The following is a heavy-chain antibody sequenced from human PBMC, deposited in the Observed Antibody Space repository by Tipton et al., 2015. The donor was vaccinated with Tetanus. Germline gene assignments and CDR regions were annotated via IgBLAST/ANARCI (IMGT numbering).Heavy chain of an antibody. Sequence: TLSLTCTVSGGSLSTFYWNWIRQPAGKGLEWIGRIYSSGSTNYNPSLKSRVTMSIDTPKNQFSLVLTSVTAADTAVYYCARDFRERSGTYFSYYYTMDVWGQGATVTVSS. CDR1: GGSLSTFY. D-gene: IGHD1-26*01. CDR3: ARDFRERSGTYFSYYYTMDV. J-gene: IGHJ6*02. CDR2: IYSSGST. V-gene: IGHV4-4*07.